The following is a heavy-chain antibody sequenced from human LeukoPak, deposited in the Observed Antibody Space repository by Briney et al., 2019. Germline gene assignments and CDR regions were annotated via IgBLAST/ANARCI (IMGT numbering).Heavy chain of an antibody. Sequence: GGSLRLSCAASGFTVSSNCMSWVRQAPGKGLEWVSVIYSGGSTYYADSVKGRFTISRDNSKNTLYLQMNSLRAEDTAVYYCARGSSGSYGELYFDYWGQGTLVTVSS. CDR3: ARGSSGSYGELYFDY. CDR1: GFTVSSNC. D-gene: IGHD1-26*01. CDR2: IYSGGST. J-gene: IGHJ4*02. V-gene: IGHV3-66*01.